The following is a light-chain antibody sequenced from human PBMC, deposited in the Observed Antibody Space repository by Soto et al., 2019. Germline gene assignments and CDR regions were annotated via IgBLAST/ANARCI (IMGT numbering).Light chain of an antibody. J-gene: IGKJ1*01. CDR2: DAS. V-gene: IGKV3-11*01. CDR1: QSVGSY. CDR3: QQHSHWPPWT. Sequence: EIVLTQPPATLSLSPGERATLSCRASQSVGSYLAWYQQKPGQAPRLLIYDASNRATGIPARFSGSGSGTDFTLTISSLEPEDCAVYYCQQHSHWPPWTFGQGTKVDIK.